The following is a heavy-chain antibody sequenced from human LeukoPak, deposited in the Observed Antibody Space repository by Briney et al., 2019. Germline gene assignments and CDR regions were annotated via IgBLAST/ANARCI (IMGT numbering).Heavy chain of an antibody. CDR3: ARDFHKTSNFFVY. CDR1: GFTFSSYA. J-gene: IGHJ4*02. CDR2: ISYDGSSK. Sequence: GGALRLSCAASGFTFSSYAMHWVREAPGKGLGWVAVISYDGSSKYFADSVKGRFTISRDNSKNTLYLQMNSLRTEDTAVYYCARDFHKTSNFFVYWGEGSLVTVSS. V-gene: IGHV3-30-3*01.